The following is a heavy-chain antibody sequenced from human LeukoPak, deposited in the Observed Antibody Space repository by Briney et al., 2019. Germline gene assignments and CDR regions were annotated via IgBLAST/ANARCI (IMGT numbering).Heavy chain of an antibody. V-gene: IGHV3-7*01. D-gene: IGHD2-2*01. Sequence: PGGSLRLSCAASGFTFSSYWMSWVRQAPGKGLEWVANIKQDGSEKYYVDSVKGRFTISRDNAKNSLYLEMNSLRAEDTAVYYCARVVTSRYGLYNYYYYMDVWGKGTTVTVSS. CDR3: ARVVTSRYGLYNYYYYMDV. CDR1: GFTFSSYW. CDR2: IKQDGSEK. J-gene: IGHJ6*03.